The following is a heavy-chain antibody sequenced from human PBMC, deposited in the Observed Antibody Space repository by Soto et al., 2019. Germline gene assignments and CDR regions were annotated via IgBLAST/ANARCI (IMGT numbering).Heavy chain of an antibody. CDR1: GGYTSSYY. D-gene: IGHD4-17*01. V-gene: IGHV4-59*01. J-gene: IGHJ4*02. CDR2: IFYSGNT. CDR3: ARDSGYGDPFDY. Sequence: SETLSLTCTVSGGYTSSYYWSWIRQPPGKGLEWIGYIFYSGNTNYNPSLRSRVTISVDTSKNQFSLKLSSVTAADTAVYYCARDSGYGDPFDYWGQGTLVTVSS.